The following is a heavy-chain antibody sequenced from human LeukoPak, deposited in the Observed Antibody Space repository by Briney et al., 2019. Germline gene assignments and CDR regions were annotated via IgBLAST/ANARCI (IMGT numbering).Heavy chain of an antibody. CDR2: ISAYNGNA. V-gene: IGHV1-18*01. CDR1: GYTFTSYG. J-gene: IGHJ4*02. Sequence: ASVKVSCKASGYTFTSYGISWVRQAPGQGLEWMGWISAYNGNANYAQKLQGRVTMTTDTSTSTAYMELRSLRSDDTAVYYCARASSYDSSGCFDYWGQGTLVTVSS. D-gene: IGHD3-22*01. CDR3: ARASSYDSSGCFDY.